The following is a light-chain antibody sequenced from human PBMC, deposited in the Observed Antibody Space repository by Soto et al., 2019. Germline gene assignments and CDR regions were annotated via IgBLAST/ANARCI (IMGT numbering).Light chain of an antibody. J-gene: IGLJ3*02. V-gene: IGLV4-69*01. CDR3: QTWGTGIHWV. CDR2: LTGDGSH. Sequence: QLVLTQSPSASASLGASVKLTCTLSSGHSSNAIAWHQQQPEKGPRYLMKLTGDGSHSKGDGIPDRFSGSSSGAERYLIISSLQSDDEADYYCQTWGTGIHWVFGGGTKVTVL. CDR1: SGHSSNA.